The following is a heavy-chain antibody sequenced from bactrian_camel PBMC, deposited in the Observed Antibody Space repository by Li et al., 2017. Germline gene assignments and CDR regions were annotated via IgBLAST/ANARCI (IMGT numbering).Heavy chain of an antibody. V-gene: IGHV3-2*01. Sequence: LVESGGGSVQAGGSLRVSCALSGDTTSGYCLGWFRQAPGKGLEWVSRISIDGATTYYADSVTGRFTISQDNAKNTVYLQMNDLQPEDTAMYSCAEGRGSRGEHCYSLNYWGQGTQVTVS. D-gene: IGHD6*01. J-gene: IGHJ4*01. CDR2: ISIDGATT. CDR1: GDTTSGYC. CDR3: AEGRGSRGEHCYSLNY.